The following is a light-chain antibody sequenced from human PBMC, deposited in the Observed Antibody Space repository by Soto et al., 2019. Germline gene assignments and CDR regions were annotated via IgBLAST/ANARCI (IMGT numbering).Light chain of an antibody. CDR2: GAS. V-gene: IGKV3-15*01. CDR3: QQYNNWWT. CDR1: QSVSNN. Sequence: EIVMTQSPATLSVSPGERATLSCRASQSVSNNLAWYQKKPGQAPRLLIYGASTRATGIPARFSGSGSGTEFTLTISSLQSEDFAVYYCQQYNNWWTFGQGTKVDVK. J-gene: IGKJ1*01.